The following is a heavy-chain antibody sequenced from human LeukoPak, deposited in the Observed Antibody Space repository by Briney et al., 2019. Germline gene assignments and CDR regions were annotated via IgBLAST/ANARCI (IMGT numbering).Heavy chain of an antibody. CDR3: AREAGTGVLRDFDL. J-gene: IGHJ2*01. V-gene: IGHV1-18*01. CDR1: GYTFNSYG. Sequence: ASVKVSCKASGYTFNSYGISWVRQAPGQGLEWMGWISAYNGNKNEAERIQGSVAMTIDTTTSAADMDLRSLRSNDTAVYVCAREAGTGVLRDFDLWGRVTLLTVAS. D-gene: IGHD1-1*01. CDR2: ISAYNGNK.